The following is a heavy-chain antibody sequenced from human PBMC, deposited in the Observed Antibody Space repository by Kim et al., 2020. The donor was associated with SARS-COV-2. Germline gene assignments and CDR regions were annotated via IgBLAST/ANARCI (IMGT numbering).Heavy chain of an antibody. J-gene: IGHJ5*02. CDR1: GGSISSSSYY. D-gene: IGHD3-3*01. Sequence: SETLSLTCTVSGGSISSSSYYWGWIRQPPGKGLEWIGSIYYSGSTYYNPSLKSRVTISVDTSKNQFSLKLSSVTAADTAVYYCARSYDFIRTWGQGTLVTVSS. V-gene: IGHV4-39*01. CDR3: ARSYDFIRT. CDR2: IYYSGST.